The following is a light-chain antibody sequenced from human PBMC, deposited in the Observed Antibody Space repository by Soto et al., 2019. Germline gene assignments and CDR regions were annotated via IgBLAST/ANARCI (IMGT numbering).Light chain of an antibody. Sequence: PWERATLSCRASQRVGSNYLAWYQQKPGQPPRLLIHGASSRAAGFPDRFNGSGSGTDFTLTISSLEPKDFALYYCQQRSNWPGTFGQGTKVDIK. CDR3: QQRSNWPGT. CDR2: GAS. CDR1: QRVGSNY. V-gene: IGKV3D-20*02. J-gene: IGKJ1*01.